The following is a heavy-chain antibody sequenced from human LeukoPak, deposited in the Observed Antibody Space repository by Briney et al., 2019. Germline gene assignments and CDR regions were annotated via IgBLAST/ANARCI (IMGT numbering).Heavy chain of an antibody. V-gene: IGHV3-7*01. CDR2: IKQDGSEK. Sequence: PGGSLRLSCAASGFSFCDYWMTWVRQAPGKGLEWVAHIKQDGSEKYYVDSIKGRFTISRDNAKNLVYLQMNSLRAEDTAVYYCARGRTPGLYWYFDLWGRGTLVTVSS. CDR1: GFSFCDYW. J-gene: IGHJ2*01. CDR3: ARGRTPGLYWYFDL.